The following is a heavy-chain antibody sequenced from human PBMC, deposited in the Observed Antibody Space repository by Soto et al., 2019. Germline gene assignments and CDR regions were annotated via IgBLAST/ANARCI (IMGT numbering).Heavy chain of an antibody. CDR1: GYTLNTYY. Sequence: QVQLVQSGAEVKKPGASVKVSCKPSGYTLNTYYLHWVRQAPGQGLEWMGIIHPSGGGSTYAQKCLGTGPMTRDTSTSTVFMELSRLRSADTAVYYCARGGHIAVVTDSFDYWGQGTLVTVSS. V-gene: IGHV1-46*02. D-gene: IGHD2-21*02. CDR3: ARGGHIAVVTDSFDY. J-gene: IGHJ4*02. CDR2: IHPSGGGS.